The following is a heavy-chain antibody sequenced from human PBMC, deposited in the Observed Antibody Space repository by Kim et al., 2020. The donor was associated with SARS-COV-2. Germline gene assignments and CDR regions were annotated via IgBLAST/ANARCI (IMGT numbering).Heavy chain of an antibody. Sequence: GESLKISCKGSGYSFTSYWIGWVRQMPGKGLEWMGIIYPGDSDTRYSPSFQGQVTISADKSISTAYLQWSSLKASDTAMYYCARHGDTFYYYDSSGSADYWGQGTLVTVSS. J-gene: IGHJ4*02. D-gene: IGHD3-22*01. CDR1: GYSFTSYW. CDR3: ARHGDTFYYYDSSGSADY. CDR2: IYPGDSDT. V-gene: IGHV5-51*01.